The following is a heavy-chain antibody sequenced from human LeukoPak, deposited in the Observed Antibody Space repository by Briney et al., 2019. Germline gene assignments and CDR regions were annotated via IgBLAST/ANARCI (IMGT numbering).Heavy chain of an antibody. CDR1: GFIFSTFA. CDR3: AKSGSGWRGSTYYFDY. J-gene: IGHJ4*02. V-gene: IGHV3-23*01. D-gene: IGHD6-25*01. CDR2: ISGSGATT. Sequence: GGSLRLSCAASGFIFSTFAMGWVRQAPGKGLEWVSTISGSGATTYYAASVKGRFTISRDKSKNTLFLQMNSLRAEDTAIYFCAKSGSGWRGSTYYFDYWGQGTLVTVSS.